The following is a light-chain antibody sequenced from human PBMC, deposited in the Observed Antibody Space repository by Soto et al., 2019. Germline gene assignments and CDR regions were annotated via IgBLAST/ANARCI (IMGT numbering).Light chain of an antibody. J-gene: IGKJ1*01. CDR2: DAS. V-gene: IGKV3-20*01. CDR3: QQFGSSPET. Sequence: EIVMTQSPATLSVSPGERGTLSCMASQNLGTLYLAWFQQESGQAPRLLIYDASNRARGIPDRFSGSASGTDFTLTISRLEPEDFAVYYCQQFGSSPETFGQGTKVDIK. CDR1: QNLGTLY.